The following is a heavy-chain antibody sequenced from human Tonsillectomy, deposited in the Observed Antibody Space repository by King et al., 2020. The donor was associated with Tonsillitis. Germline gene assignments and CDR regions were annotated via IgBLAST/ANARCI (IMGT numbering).Heavy chain of an antibody. CDR1: GFTFSGYS. CDR2: ISSNGGNT. V-gene: IGHV3-64D*06. D-gene: IGHD5-18*01. J-gene: IGHJ4*02. Sequence: QLVQSGGDLVQPGGSLRLSCSASGFTFSGYSMHWVRQAPGKGLEYVSAISSNGGNTYYADSVKGRFTISRDNSENTLYLQMSSLRTEDTAGYYCVKVVDAAMVSGGDYWGQGTLVTVSS. CDR3: VKVVDAAMVSGGDY.